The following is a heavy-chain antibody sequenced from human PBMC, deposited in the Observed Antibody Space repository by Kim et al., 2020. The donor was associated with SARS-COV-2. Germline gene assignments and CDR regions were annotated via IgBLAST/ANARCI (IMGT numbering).Heavy chain of an antibody. Sequence: ASVKVSCKASGYTFTSYAMHWVRQAPGQRLEWMGWINAGNGNTKYSQKFQGRVTITRDTSASTAYMELSSLRSEDTAVYYCARDRVVVVVAATPGNYYYYYGMDGWGQGTTVTVSS. CDR2: INAGNGNT. V-gene: IGHV1-3*01. CDR3: ARDRVVVVVAATPGNYYYYYGMDG. J-gene: IGHJ6*02. D-gene: IGHD2-15*01. CDR1: GYTFTSYA.